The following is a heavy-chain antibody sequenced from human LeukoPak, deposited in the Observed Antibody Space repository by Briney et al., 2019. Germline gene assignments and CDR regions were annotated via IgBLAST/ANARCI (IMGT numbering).Heavy chain of an antibody. J-gene: IGHJ2*01. Sequence: GGSLRLSCAASGFTFTSHGMAWVRQAPAKGLEWVSAITGSGDNTYYADSVKGRFTISRNNSKNTLYLQMNSLSAEDTAVYYCAKMQGYFDLWGRGTLVTVSS. CDR2: ITGSGDNT. CDR3: AKMQGYFDL. CDR1: GFTFTSHG. V-gene: IGHV3-23*01.